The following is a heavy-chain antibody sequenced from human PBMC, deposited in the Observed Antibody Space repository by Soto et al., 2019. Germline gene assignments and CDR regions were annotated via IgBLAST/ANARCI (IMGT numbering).Heavy chain of an antibody. CDR1: GFTFINAW. Sequence: WGSLRLSCAASGFTFINAWISCVRHSPLKWREWVGRIKSKTDGGTTDYAAPVKGRFTISRDDSKNTLYLQMNSLKTEDTAVYYCTTDGPSLWFGEPPGAFDIWGQGTMVTVSS. D-gene: IGHD3-10*01. J-gene: IGHJ3*02. V-gene: IGHV3-15*01. CDR2: IKSKTDGGTT. CDR3: TTDGPSLWFGEPPGAFDI.